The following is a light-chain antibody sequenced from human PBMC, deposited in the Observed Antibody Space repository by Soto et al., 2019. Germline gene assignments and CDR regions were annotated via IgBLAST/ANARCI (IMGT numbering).Light chain of an antibody. CDR2: AAY. Sequence: DIQMTQSPSSLSASVGNRVTISCRASQSINNYLNWYQQKPGKAPNLLIYAAYSLQSGVPSRFSGSGSGTTFTLTISSLQPEDFAFYYCQQKYRIPPTFGQRTRLDIK. J-gene: IGKJ5*01. V-gene: IGKV1-39*01. CDR1: QSINNY. CDR3: QQKYRIPPT.